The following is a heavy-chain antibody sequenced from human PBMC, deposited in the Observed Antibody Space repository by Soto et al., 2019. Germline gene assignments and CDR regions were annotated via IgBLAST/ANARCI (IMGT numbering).Heavy chain of an antibody. CDR3: ARSHCTKGVCYGFDAFDI. Sequence: ASVKVSCKASGYTFTGYYMHWVRQAPGQGLEWMGWINPNSGGTNYAQKFQGWDTMTRDTSISTAYMELSRLRSDDTAVFYCARSHCTKGVCYGFDAFDIWGQGTMVTVSS. CDR2: INPNSGGT. V-gene: IGHV1-2*04. D-gene: IGHD2-8*01. CDR1: GYTFTGYY. J-gene: IGHJ3*02.